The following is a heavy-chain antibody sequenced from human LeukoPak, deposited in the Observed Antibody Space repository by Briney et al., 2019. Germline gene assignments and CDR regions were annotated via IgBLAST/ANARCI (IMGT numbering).Heavy chain of an antibody. V-gene: IGHV3-30*19. CDR1: GFTFSSYG. J-gene: IGHJ4*02. D-gene: IGHD1-26*01. CDR3: AREGVGATTPVLYYFDY. Sequence: GGSLTLSRAASGFTFSSYGMHWVRQAPGRGLDWVAVISYDGSTTYYADSVKGRFTISRDNSKNTLYLQMNSLRAEDTAVYYCAREGVGATTPVLYYFDYWGQGTLVTVSS. CDR2: ISYDGSTT.